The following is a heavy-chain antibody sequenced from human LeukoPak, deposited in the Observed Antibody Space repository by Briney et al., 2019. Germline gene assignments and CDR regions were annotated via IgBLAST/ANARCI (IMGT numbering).Heavy chain of an antibody. CDR3: ARGPDWFDP. J-gene: IGHJ5*02. CDR1: GGSISSYY. Sequence: SETLSLTCTVSGGSISSYYWSWIRQPPGKGLEWIGYIYYSGSTNYNPSLKSRVTISVDTSKNQFSLKLSSVTAADTAMYYCARGPDWFDPWGQGTLVTVSS. CDR2: IYYSGST. V-gene: IGHV4-59*01.